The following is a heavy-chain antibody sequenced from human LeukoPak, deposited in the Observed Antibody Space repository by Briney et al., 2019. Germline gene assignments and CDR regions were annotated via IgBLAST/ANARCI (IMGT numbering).Heavy chain of an antibody. CDR2: MNPNSGNT. V-gene: IGHV1-8*01. D-gene: IGHD5-12*01. J-gene: IGHJ5*02. CDR3: ARFDRDGYNFGPAYWFDP. CDR1: GYTFTSYD. Sequence: ASVKVSCKASGYTFTSYDINWVRQATGQGLEWMGWMNPNSGNTGYAQKFQGRVTMTRNTSISTAYMELSSLRSEDTAVYYCARFDRDGYNFGPAYWFDPWGQGTLVTVSS.